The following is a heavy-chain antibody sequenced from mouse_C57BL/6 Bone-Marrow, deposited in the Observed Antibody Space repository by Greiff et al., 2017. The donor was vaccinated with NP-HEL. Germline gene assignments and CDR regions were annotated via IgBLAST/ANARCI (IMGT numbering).Heavy chain of an antibody. D-gene: IGHD1-1*01. V-gene: IGHV1-64*01. CDR1: GYTFTSYW. Sequence: VQLQQPGAELVKPGASVKLSCKASGYTFTSYWMHWVKQRPGQGLEWIGMIHPNSGSTNYNEKFKSKATLTVDKSSSTAYMQLSSLTSEDSAVYYGAPITTVVGGGYAMDYWGQGTSVTVSS. CDR2: IHPNSGST. J-gene: IGHJ4*01. CDR3: APITTVVGGGYAMDY.